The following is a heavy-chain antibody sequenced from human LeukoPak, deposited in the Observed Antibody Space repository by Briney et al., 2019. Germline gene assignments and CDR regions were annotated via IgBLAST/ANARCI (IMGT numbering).Heavy chain of an antibody. J-gene: IGHJ3*02. CDR3: AREGYSSSWYAAFDI. D-gene: IGHD6-13*01. CDR1: GFTVSSNY. CDR2: IYGGGST. V-gene: IGHV3-66*01. Sequence: GGSLRLSCAASGFTVSSNYMTWVRQAPGKGLEWVSVIYGGGSTYYADSVKGRFTISRDNSKNTVYLEMNSLRAEDTAMYYCAREGYSSSWYAAFDIWGQGTMVTVSS.